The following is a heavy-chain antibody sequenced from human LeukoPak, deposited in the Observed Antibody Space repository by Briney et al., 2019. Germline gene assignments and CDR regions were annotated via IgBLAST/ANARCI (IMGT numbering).Heavy chain of an antibody. CDR3: AMPDLTYCGGDCYSSPAFDI. J-gene: IGHJ3*02. Sequence: PSETLSLTCTVYGGSFSGYYWSWIRQPPGKGLEWIGEINHSGSNNYNPSLKSRVTISVDTSKNQFSLKLSSVTAADTAVYYCAMPDLTYCGGDCYSSPAFDIWGQGTMVTVSS. V-gene: IGHV4-34*01. D-gene: IGHD2-21*02. CDR1: GGSFSGYY. CDR2: INHSGSN.